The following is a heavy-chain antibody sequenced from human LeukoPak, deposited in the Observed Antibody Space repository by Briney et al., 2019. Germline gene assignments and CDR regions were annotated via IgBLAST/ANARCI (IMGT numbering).Heavy chain of an antibody. J-gene: IGHJ3*02. V-gene: IGHV4-59*08. Sequence: PSETLSLSCTVSSGSISNYYWSSIRQPPGKRLEWSGYIYYSDSTKYNPSLKSRLTISVDTSKSQFSLRLTSVTAADTAVYYCARHISGATKELSAFDIWGQGTMVNVSS. CDR1: SGSISNYY. CDR3: ARHISGATKELSAFDI. D-gene: IGHD1-20*01. CDR2: IYYSDST.